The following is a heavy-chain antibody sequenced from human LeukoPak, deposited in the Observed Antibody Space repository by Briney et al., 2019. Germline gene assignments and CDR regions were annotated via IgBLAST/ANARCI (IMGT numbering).Heavy chain of an antibody. CDR3: ARGDSSGHFDS. CDR2: IYTSGST. V-gene: IGHV4-61*02. CDR1: GGSISSGSYY. Sequence: KSSQTLSLTCTVSGGSISSGSYYWSWIRQPAGKGLEWIGRIYTSGSTNYNPSLKSRVTISVDTSKNQFSLKLSSVTAADTAVYYCARGDSSGHFDSWGQGTLVTVSS. J-gene: IGHJ4*02. D-gene: IGHD3-22*01.